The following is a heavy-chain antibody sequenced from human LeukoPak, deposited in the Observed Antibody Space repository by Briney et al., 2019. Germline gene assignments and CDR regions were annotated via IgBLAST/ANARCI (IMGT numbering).Heavy chain of an antibody. CDR1: GESLSSNSAA. CDR2: TYYRSKWYN. D-gene: IGHD6-13*01. J-gene: IGHJ6*02. Sequence: SQTLSLTCAISGESLSSNSAAWNWIRQSPSRGLEWLGRTYYRSKWYNDYAVSVKSRITINPDTSKNQFSLQLNSVTPEDTAVYYCARDPGGGSSSWPNYYYYGMDVWGQGTTVTVSS. V-gene: IGHV6-1*01. CDR3: ARDPGGGSSSWPNYYYYGMDV.